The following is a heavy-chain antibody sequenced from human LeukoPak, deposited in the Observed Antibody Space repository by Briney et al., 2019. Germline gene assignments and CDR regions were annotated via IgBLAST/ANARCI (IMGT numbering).Heavy chain of an antibody. CDR3: ARVEYGWFDP. CDR2: IYTSGST. V-gene: IGHV4-61*02. J-gene: IGHJ5*02. D-gene: IGHD2/OR15-2a*01. CDR1: GGSISSGSYY. Sequence: SETLSLTCTVSGGSISSGSYYWSWIRQPAGTGLEWIGRIYTSGSTNYNPSLKSRVTISVDTSKNQFSLKLSSVTAADTAVYYCARVEYGWFDPWGQGTLVTVSS.